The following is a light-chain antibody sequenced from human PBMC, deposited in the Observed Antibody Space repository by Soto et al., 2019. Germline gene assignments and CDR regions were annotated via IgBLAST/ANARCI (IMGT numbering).Light chain of an antibody. CDR2: NNN. CDR3: ATWDDSRNKV. J-gene: IGLJ1*01. CDR1: SSNIEGPH. V-gene: IGLV1-44*01. Sequence: QSALTQPPSASGTPGQRGTIPCFGNSSNIEGPHANRYPQLPGTAPKLLIYNNNQPPSGVPDRFSGSKSGTSASLAISGLQSEDEADYYCATWDDSRNKVFGTGTKVTVL.